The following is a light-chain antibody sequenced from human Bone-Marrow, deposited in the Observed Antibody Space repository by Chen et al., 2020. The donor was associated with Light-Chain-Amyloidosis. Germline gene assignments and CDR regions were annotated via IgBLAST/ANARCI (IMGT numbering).Light chain of an antibody. J-gene: IGLJ3*02. V-gene: IGLV3-21*02. Sequence: SYVLTQPSSVSLAPGQTATIACGGNNIGSTSVHWYQQTPGQAPLLVVYDDSDRPSGIPERLSGPNSGNTATLTISRVEAGDEADYYCQVWDRSSDRPVFGGGTKLTVL. CDR1: NIGSTS. CDR2: DDS. CDR3: QVWDRSSDRPV.